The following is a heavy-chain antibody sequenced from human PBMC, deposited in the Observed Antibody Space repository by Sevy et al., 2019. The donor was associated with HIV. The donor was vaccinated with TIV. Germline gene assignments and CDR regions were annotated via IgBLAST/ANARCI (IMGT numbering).Heavy chain of an antibody. Sequence: SETLSLTCTVSGGSITSLYWNWIRQPPGKGLEWIANIYYNGHINYNPYLESRVPFSLVTSKNKFSLGLSSVTAADTAMYYCAGENAWGRGYSWGQGTLVTVSS. CDR2: IYYNGHI. D-gene: IGHD1-26*01. CDR3: AGENAWGRGYS. V-gene: IGHV4-59*08. CDR1: GGSITSLY. J-gene: IGHJ4*02.